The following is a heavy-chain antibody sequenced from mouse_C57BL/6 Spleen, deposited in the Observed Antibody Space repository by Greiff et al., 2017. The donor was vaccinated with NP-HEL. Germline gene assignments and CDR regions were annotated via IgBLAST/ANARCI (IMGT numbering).Heavy chain of an antibody. J-gene: IGHJ2*01. Sequence: EVQLQQSVAELVRPGASVKLSCTASGFNITNTYLHWVKQRPEQGLEWIGRIDPANGNTKYAPKFQGKATITADTSSNTAYLPLSSLTSEDTAIYYCARDYGSSYGYFDYCGQGTTRPVSS. CDR2: IDPANGNT. CDR3: ARDYGSSYGYFDY. V-gene: IGHV14-3*01. D-gene: IGHD1-1*01. CDR1: GFNITNTY.